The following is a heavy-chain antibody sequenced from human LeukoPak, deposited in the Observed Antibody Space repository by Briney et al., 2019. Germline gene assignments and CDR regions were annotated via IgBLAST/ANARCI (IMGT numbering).Heavy chain of an antibody. D-gene: IGHD3-10*01. CDR1: RYTCISYA. Sequence: ASAKISCKASRYTCISYAMHWVRQAPGQRLEWMGWINAGNGNTKYSQEFQGRVTITRDTYASTAYMELSSVRSEDMAVYYCARELLWFGELPSGGFDYWGQGTLVTVSS. J-gene: IGHJ4*02. CDR3: ARELLWFGELPSGGFDY. V-gene: IGHV1-3*03. CDR2: INAGNGNT.